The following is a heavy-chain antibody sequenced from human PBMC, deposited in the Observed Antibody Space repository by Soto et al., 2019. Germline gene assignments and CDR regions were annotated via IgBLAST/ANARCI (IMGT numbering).Heavy chain of an antibody. Sequence: PSETLSLTCTVSGGSISSGDYYWSWIRQPPGKGLEWIGYIYYSGSTYYNPSPKSRVTISVDTSKNQFSLKLSSVTAADTAVYYCARDLYSTTAHYYYGMDVWGQGTTVTVSS. CDR3: ARDLYSTTAHYYYGMDV. CDR1: GGSISSGDYY. D-gene: IGHD6-13*01. CDR2: IYYSGST. V-gene: IGHV4-30-4*01. J-gene: IGHJ6*02.